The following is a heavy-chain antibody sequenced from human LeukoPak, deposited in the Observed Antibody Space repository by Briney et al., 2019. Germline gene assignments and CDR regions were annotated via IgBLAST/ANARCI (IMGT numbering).Heavy chain of an antibody. D-gene: IGHD5-18*01. CDR2: FDPEDGET. CDR1: GYTLTELS. CDR3: ATLTWIQLWLLDY. Sequence: ASVKVSCKVSGYTLTELSMHWMRQATGKGLEWMGGFDPEDGETIYAQKFQGRVTMTEDTSTDTAYMELSSLRSEDTAVYYCATLTWIQLWLLDYWGQGTLVTVSS. J-gene: IGHJ4*02. V-gene: IGHV1-24*01.